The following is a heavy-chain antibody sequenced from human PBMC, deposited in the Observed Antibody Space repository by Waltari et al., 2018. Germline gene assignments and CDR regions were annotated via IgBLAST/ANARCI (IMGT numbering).Heavy chain of an antibody. Sequence: QVHLVQSGAEVKKPGASVKVSCKASGYTFTGYQIHWVRQAPGQGLEWMGWINTNSGGTNYAQNFQGRVTITRDTSIRTAYMELSRLRSDDTAMYYCARDLVVGSGDYWGQGTLVTVSS. J-gene: IGHJ4*02. D-gene: IGHD1-26*01. CDR3: ARDLVVGSGDY. V-gene: IGHV1-2*02. CDR1: GYTFTGYQ. CDR2: INTNSGGT.